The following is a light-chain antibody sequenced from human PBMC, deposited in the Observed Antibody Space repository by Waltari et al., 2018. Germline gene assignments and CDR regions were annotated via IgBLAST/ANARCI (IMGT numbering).Light chain of an antibody. CDR3: QSYDMSQGGSVV. Sequence: QSVLTQPPSVSGAPGQRVTISCSGTIYDIGAGFDVHWYRQFPGTAPKLLMYGTLFRPSGVPDRLSGSQSGPSASLRITGLQAEDEAEYFCQSYDMSQGGSVVFGGGTKLIVL. CDR2: GTL. J-gene: IGLJ3*02. CDR1: IYDIGAGFD. V-gene: IGLV1-40*01.